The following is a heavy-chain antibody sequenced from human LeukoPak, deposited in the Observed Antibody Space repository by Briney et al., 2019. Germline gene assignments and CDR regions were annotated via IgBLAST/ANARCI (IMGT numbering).Heavy chain of an antibody. J-gene: IGHJ5*02. CDR3: ARDRVRVFTAAAGWFDP. CDR1: GDSISIYY. V-gene: IGHV4-59*12. D-gene: IGHD6-13*01. CDR2: IYYSGST. Sequence: SETLSLTCSVSGDSISIYYWSWIRQPPGKGLEWIGSIYYSGSTYYNPSLKSRVTISVDTSKNQFSLKLSSVTAADTAVYYCARDRVRVFTAAAGWFDPWGQGTLVTVSS.